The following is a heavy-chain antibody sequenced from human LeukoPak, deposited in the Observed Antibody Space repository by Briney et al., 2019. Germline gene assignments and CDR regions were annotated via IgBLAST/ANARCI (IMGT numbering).Heavy chain of an antibody. CDR1: GFTFSSSG. Sequence: PGGSLRLSCVASGFTFSSSGMHWVRQLPGKGLEWLAFMRIDESNKFCADSVKGRFTISRDSSKNTLYLQMNSLRPEDTALYYCAKDLHGPGSFDYWGQGTLVTVSS. J-gene: IGHJ4*02. CDR3: AKDLHGPGSFDY. V-gene: IGHV3-30*02. D-gene: IGHD3-10*01. CDR2: MRIDESNK.